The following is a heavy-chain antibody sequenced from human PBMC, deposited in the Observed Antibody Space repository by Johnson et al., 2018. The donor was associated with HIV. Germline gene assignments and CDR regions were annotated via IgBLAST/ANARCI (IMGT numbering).Heavy chain of an antibody. CDR3: AREDLYDL. Sequence: VQLVESGGGLVQPGGSLTLSCAASGFTFSNYAMSWVRRAPGKGLEWVSTISGDAGSTYYADSVRGRFTLSRDNSKNILFLQMNSLRAEDTAVYYCAREDLYDLGGQGTMVTVSS. CDR2: ISGDAGST. D-gene: IGHD1-1*01. J-gene: IGHJ3*01. V-gene: IGHV3-23*04. CDR1: GFTFSNYA.